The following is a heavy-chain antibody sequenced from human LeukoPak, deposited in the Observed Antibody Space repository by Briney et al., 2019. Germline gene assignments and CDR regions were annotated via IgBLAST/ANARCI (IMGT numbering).Heavy chain of an antibody. D-gene: IGHD3-3*01. Sequence: GGSLRLSCAASGFSFSNYYMNWVRQAPGKGLEWVSYISSSSSTIYYADSVKGRFTISRDNAKNSLYLQMNSLRAEDTAVYLCARGLRFLEWLLDYWGQGTLVTVSA. CDR1: GFSFSNYY. CDR3: ARGLRFLEWLLDY. V-gene: IGHV3-48*01. J-gene: IGHJ4*02. CDR2: ISSSSSTI.